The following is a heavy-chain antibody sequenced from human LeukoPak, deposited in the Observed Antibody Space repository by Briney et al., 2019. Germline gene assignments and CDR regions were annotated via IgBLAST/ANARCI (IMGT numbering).Heavy chain of an antibody. D-gene: IGHD2-15*01. Sequence: GGSLRLSWAASGFIFKNYAMSWVRQAPRRGLEWVSAISGSGDNTYSADSVKGRFTISRDNSNNTLYLQMNSLRAEDSAVYYCAKQRSVVVAAATNYWGQGNMVTVSP. CDR1: GFIFKNYA. CDR2: ISGSGDNT. CDR3: AKQRSVVVAAATNY. V-gene: IGHV3-23*01. J-gene: IGHJ4*02.